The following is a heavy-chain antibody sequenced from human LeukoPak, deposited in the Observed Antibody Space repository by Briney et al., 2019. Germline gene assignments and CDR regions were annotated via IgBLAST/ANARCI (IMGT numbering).Heavy chain of an antibody. Sequence: PGGSLRLSCAASGFTFSSYGMHWVRQAPGKGLEWVAVISYDGSNKYYADSVKGRFTISRDNSKNTLYLQMNSLRAEDTAVYYCAKPRRGKGGAKDVFDFWAKGQWSPSLQ. J-gene: IGHJ3*01. D-gene: IGHD3-16*01. V-gene: IGHV3-30*18. CDR2: ISYDGSNK. CDR3: AKPRRGKGGAKDVFDF. CDR1: GFTFSSYG.